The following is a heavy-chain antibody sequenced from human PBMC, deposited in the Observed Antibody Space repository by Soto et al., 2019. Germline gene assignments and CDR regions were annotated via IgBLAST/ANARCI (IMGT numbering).Heavy chain of an antibody. CDR1: GYSFTSYA. V-gene: IGHV1-3*01. CDR3: AKDMKYNWNDDDY. J-gene: IGHJ4*01. Sequence: ASVKVSCKASGYSFTSYAMHWVRQAPGQRLEWMGWINAGNGNTKYSQKFQDRVTMTTDTSTRTAYMDLRSLRSDDTAVYYCAKDMKYNWNDDDYWGHGTLVTVSS. CDR2: INAGNGNT. D-gene: IGHD1-20*01.